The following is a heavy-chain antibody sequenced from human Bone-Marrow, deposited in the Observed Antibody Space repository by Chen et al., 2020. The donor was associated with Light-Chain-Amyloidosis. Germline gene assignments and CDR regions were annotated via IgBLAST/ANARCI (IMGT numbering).Heavy chain of an antibody. J-gene: IGHJ5*02. CDR1: GYTLSNSY. Sequence: QVQLLQSGAEVKKPGASVKVSCKVSGYTLSNSYIHWVRQAPGKGLEWMGGLDPDHAETIYAQRFQGRVTMTEDTSTDTAYLEMSSLTSEDTAMYYCACGRGTYEGFDPWGQGTPVIFSS. V-gene: IGHV1-24*01. D-gene: IGHD5-12*01. CDR2: LDPDHAET. CDR3: ACGRGTYEGFDP.